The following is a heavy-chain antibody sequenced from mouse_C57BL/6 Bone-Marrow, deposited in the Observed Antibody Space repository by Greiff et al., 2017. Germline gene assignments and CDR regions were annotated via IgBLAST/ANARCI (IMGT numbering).Heavy chain of an antibody. D-gene: IGHD1-1*02. CDR1: GFTFSSYG. V-gene: IGHV5-6*01. Sequence: EVQLVESGGDLVEPGGSLKLSCAASGFTFSSYGMSWVRQTPDKRLEWVATISSGGSYTYYPDSVKGRFTISRDNARNTLYLQMSSLKSEDTAMYYCARHDRWCDLRLDYWGQGTTLTVSS. CDR3: ARHDRWCDLRLDY. J-gene: IGHJ2*01. CDR2: ISSGGSYT.